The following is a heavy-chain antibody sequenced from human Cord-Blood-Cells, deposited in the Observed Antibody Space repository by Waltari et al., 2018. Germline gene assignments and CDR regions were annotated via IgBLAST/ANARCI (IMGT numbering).Heavy chain of an antibody. V-gene: IGHV3-21*01. CDR1: GFTFSSYN. Sequence: EVQLVESGGGLVKPGGSLRLSCAASGFTFSSYNMNWVRQAPGKGLGWVSSISSSSSYRYYADSVKGRFTISRDNAKNSLYLKMNSLRAEDTAVYYCARDRDSSSWFDYWGQGTLVTVSS. CDR3: ARDRDSSSWFDY. D-gene: IGHD6-13*01. CDR2: ISSSSSYR. J-gene: IGHJ4*02.